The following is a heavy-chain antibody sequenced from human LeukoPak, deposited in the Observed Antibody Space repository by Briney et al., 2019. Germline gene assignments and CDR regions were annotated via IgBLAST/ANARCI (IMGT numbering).Heavy chain of an antibody. D-gene: IGHD6-13*01. V-gene: IGHV1-2*02. J-gene: IGHJ5*02. CDR3: ARSGIAAAYNWFDP. CDR2: INPNSGGT. Sequence: ASVKVSCKASGYTFTSYDINWVRQAPGQGLEWMGWINPNSGGTNYAQKFQGRVTMTRDTSISTAYMELSSLRSEDTAVYYCARSGIAAAYNWFDPWGQGTLVTVSS. CDR1: GYTFTSYD.